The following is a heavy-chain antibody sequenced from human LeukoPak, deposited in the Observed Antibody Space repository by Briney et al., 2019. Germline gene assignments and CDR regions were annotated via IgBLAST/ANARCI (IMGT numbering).Heavy chain of an antibody. CDR1: GGTFSSYA. Sequence: GASVRVSCKASGGTFSSYAISWVRQAPGQGLEWMGWINPNSGGTLYAQKFQGRVTMTTDTSISTAYMEVRWLRPEDTAVYYCARAGYSDYDYPLDGFDIWGQGTMVTVSS. D-gene: IGHD5-12*01. CDR3: ARAGYSDYDYPLDGFDI. CDR2: INPNSGGT. J-gene: IGHJ3*02. V-gene: IGHV1-2*02.